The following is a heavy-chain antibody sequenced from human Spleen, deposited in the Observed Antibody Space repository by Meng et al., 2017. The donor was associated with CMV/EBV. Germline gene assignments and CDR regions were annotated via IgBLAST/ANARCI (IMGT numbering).Heavy chain of an antibody. V-gene: IGHV4-59*12. Sequence: GSLRLSCTVSGGSISSYYWSWIRQPPGKGLEWIGYIFYSGTTYYNPSLKSRITISVDTSKNQFSLKLSSVTAADTAVYYCARRTRGSGSYGYWGQGTLVTVSS. CDR3: ARRTRGSGSYGY. CDR1: GGSISSYY. J-gene: IGHJ4*02. CDR2: IFYSGTT. D-gene: IGHD3-10*01.